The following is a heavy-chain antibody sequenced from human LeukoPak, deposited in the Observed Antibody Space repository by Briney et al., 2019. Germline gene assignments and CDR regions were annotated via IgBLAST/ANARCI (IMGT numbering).Heavy chain of an antibody. D-gene: IGHD3-10*01. V-gene: IGHV4-59*08. CDR3: ARRRGAHTANALDI. J-gene: IGHJ3*02. CDR1: GGSISSYY. CDR2: IYSSGST. Sequence: SETLSLTCTVSGGSISSYYWNWIRQPAGKGLEWIGYIYSSGSTNYNPSLKSRVTISVDTSKNQFSLKLSSVTAADTAVYYCARRRGAHTANALDIRGQGTMVTVSS.